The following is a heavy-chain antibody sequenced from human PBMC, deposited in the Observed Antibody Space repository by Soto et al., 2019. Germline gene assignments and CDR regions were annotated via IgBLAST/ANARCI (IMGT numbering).Heavy chain of an antibody. CDR1: GGSVTGGFSY. Sequence: QLQLRESGPGLVQPAQTLSLTCTVAGGSVTGGFSYWTWVRQHPGKGLEWVGHIYYSGTAYYNPSLNSRVALSVDPSQNLFSLKLSPVTAADTAIFFCARFLPSGTVFYMDIWGEGTTVTVSS. CDR3: ARFLPSGTVFYMDI. J-gene: IGHJ6*03. V-gene: IGHV4-31*03. CDR2: IYYSGTA. D-gene: IGHD1-26*01.